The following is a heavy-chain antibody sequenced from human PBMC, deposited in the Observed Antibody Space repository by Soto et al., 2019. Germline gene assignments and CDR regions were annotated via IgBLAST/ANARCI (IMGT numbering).Heavy chain of an antibody. D-gene: IGHD5-12*01. CDR3: ARTPYLVATIDY. V-gene: IGHV1-8*01. J-gene: IGHJ4*02. CDR1: GYTFTSYD. CDR2: MNPNSGNT. Sequence: QVQLVQSGAEVKKPGASVKVSCKASGYTFTSYDINWVRQATGQGLEWMGWMNPNSGNTGYAQKFQGRGTMTRNTSISTAYMELSSLRSEDTAVYYCARTPYLVATIDYWGQGTLVTVSS.